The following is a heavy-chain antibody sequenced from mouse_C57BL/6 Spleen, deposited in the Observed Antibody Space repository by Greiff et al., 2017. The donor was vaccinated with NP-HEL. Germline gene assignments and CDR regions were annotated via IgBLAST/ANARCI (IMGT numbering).Heavy chain of an antibody. D-gene: IGHD4-1*01. J-gene: IGHJ2*01. CDR2: IYPGSGNT. CDR3: ARELGGYFDY. Sequence: QVHVKQSGAELVRPGASVKLSCKASGYTFTDYYINWVKQRPGQGLEWIARIYPGSGNTYYNEKFKGKATLTAEKSSSTAYMQLSSLTSEDSAVYFCARELGGYFDYWGQGTTLTVSS. V-gene: IGHV1-76*01. CDR1: GYTFTDYY.